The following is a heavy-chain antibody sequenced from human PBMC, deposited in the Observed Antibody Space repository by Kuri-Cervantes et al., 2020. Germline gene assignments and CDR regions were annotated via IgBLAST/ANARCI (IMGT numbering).Heavy chain of an antibody. V-gene: IGHV1-3*02. D-gene: IGHD3-22*01. CDR2: SNAGNGNT. CDR3: ARDRGYNYHYYMDV. J-gene: IGHJ6*03. CDR1: GYTFTSYA. Sequence: ASVKVSCKASGYTFTSYAMQWVRQAPGQRLAWMGWSNAGNGNTKYSQEFQGRVTITRDTSASTAYMELSSLRSDDTAVYYCARDRGYNYHYYMDVWGKGTTVTVSS.